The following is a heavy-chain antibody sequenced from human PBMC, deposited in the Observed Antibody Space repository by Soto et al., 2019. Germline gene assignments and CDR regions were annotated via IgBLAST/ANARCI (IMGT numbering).Heavy chain of an antibody. Sequence: QVPLVHSGGGVVQPGRSLRLSCAAAGFNFNTYFMHWVRQAPGKGRAWVAMIFPKGRDKEYEDSVRGRFTISRDNSNMRMALQTDSLRPEDRVVDYWARDDEHGSNCGLAYWGQGALVTVSS. V-gene: IGHV3-30*13. D-gene: IGHD2-21*01. CDR2: IFPKGRDK. J-gene: IGHJ4*02. CDR1: GFNFNTYF. CDR3: ARDDEHGSNCGLAY.